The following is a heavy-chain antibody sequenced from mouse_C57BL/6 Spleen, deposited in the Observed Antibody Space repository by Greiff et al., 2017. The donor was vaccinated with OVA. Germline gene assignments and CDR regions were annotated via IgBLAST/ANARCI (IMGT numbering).Heavy chain of an antibody. CDR2: IDPSDSYT. CDR3: AQTAQAYLFAY. CDR1: GYTFTSYW. D-gene: IGHD3-2*02. Sequence: VQLQQPGAELVMPGASVKLSCKASGYTFTSYWMHWVKQRPGQGLEWIGEIDPSDSYTNYNQKFKGKSTLTVDKSSSTAYMQLSSLTSEDSAVYYCAQTAQAYLFAYWGQGTLVTVSA. V-gene: IGHV1-69*01. J-gene: IGHJ3*01.